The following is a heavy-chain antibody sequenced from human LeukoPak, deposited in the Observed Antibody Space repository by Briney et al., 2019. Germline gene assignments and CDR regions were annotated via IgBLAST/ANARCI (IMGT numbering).Heavy chain of an antibody. D-gene: IGHD3-10*01. J-gene: IGHJ4*02. CDR1: GFTFSSYG. Sequence: GRSLRLSCAASGFTFSSYGMHWVRQAPGKGLEWVAVISYDGSNKYYADSVKGRFTISRDNSKNTLYLQMNSLRAEDTAVYYCTMVRGVIIGNFDYWGQGTLVTVSS. V-gene: IGHV3-30*03. CDR3: TMVRGVIIGNFDY. CDR2: ISYDGSNK.